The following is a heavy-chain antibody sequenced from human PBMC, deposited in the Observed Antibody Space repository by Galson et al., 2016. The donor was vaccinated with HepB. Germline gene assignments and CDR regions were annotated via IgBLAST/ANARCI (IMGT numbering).Heavy chain of an antibody. CDR3: ARQIQVQQWLFGDYYMDV. Sequence: TLSLTCTVSGGSISSSSYYWGWIRQPPGKALEWIGSIHYIGSTYYNPSLKSRVTISVDTSKNQFSLKLSSVTAADTAVYYCARQIQVQQWLFGDYYMDVWGKGTTVTVSS. J-gene: IGHJ6*03. V-gene: IGHV4-39*01. CDR1: GGSISSSSYY. CDR2: IHYIGST. D-gene: IGHD5-18*01.